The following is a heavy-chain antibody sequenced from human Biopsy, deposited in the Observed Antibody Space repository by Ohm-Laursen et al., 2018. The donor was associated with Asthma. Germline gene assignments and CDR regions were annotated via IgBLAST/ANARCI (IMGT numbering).Heavy chain of an antibody. CDR3: ARDFVDSAMDYFDY. CDR1: GGSVSRGSHY. J-gene: IGHJ4*02. D-gene: IGHD5-18*01. V-gene: IGHV4-61*01. Sequence: SETLSLTCTVSGGSVSRGSHYWSWIRQPPGKGLEWIGYISYSGSTNYNPSLKSRVTISVDTSKNQFSLKLSSVTAADTAVYYCARDFVDSAMDYFDYWGQGTLVTVSS. CDR2: ISYSGST.